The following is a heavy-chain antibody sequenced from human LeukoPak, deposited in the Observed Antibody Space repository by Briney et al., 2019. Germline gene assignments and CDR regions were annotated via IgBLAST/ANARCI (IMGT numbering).Heavy chain of an antibody. D-gene: IGHD3-10*01. J-gene: IGHJ4*02. Sequence: GGSLRLSCAASGFTFSSYGMHWVRQAPGKGLEWVAFIRYDGSNKYYADSVKGRFTISRDNSKNTLYLQMNSLRAEDTAVYYCAKEQRLLGFGELSILDYWGQGTLVTVSS. CDR1: GFTFSSYG. CDR2: IRYDGSNK. CDR3: AKEQRLLGFGELSILDY. V-gene: IGHV3-30*02.